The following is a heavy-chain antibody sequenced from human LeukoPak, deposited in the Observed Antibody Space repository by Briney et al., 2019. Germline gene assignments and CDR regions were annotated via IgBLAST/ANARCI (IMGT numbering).Heavy chain of an antibody. J-gene: IGHJ6*03. D-gene: IGHD3-22*01. CDR3: AGPESYYYDSSSYYYYMDV. CDR1: GGAFSSYA. Sequence: SVKVSCKASGGAFSSYAISWVRQAPGQGLEWMGGIIPIFGTANYAQKFQGRVTITTDESTSTAYMELSSLRSEDTAVYYCAGPESYYYDSSSYYYYMDVWGKGTTVTVSS. V-gene: IGHV1-69*05. CDR2: IIPIFGTA.